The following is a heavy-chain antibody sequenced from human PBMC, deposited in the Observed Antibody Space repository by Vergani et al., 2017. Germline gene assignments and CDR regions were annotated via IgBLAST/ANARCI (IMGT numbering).Heavy chain of an antibody. V-gene: IGHV4-39*01. D-gene: IGHD3-22*01. Sequence: QLQLQESGPGLVKPSETLSLTCTVSGGSLTYGAFYWGWIRQSPGKGLEWIGSIYYSENKFYNPSLESRVTLSIDTTKNQFSLKLKSVIAADTAVYYCAGCDRDEGMIYGGTVENWFDPWGQGTLVTVSS. CDR1: GGSLTYGAFY. J-gene: IGHJ5*02. CDR3: AGCDRDEGMIYGGTVENWFDP. CDR2: IYYSENK.